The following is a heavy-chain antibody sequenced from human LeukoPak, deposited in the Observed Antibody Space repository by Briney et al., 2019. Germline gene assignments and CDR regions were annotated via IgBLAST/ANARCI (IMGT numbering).Heavy chain of an antibody. Sequence: GGSLRLSCTASGFTFSTSNMSWVRQAPGKGLEWVGRIKSKTDGGTTDYAAPVKGRFTISRDDSKNTLYLQMNSLKTEDTAVYYCTTVPGEYCSGGSCYPIHLSGFDPWGQGTLVTVSS. CDR3: TTVPGEYCSGGSCYPIHLSGFDP. V-gene: IGHV3-15*01. CDR2: IKSKTDGGTT. D-gene: IGHD2-15*01. CDR1: GFTFSTSN. J-gene: IGHJ5*02.